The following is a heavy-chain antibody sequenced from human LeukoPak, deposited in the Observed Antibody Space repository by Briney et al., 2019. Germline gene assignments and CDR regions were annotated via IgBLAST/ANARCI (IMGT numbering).Heavy chain of an antibody. J-gene: IGHJ4*02. CDR1: GYTFTGYY. V-gene: IGHV1-2*02. CDR3: ARAVLLGTDFDY. D-gene: IGHD3-9*01. CDR2: INPNSGGA. Sequence: GASVKVSCKASGYTFTGYYMHWVRQAPGQGLEWMGWINPNSGGANYAQKFQGGVTMTRDTSISTAYMELSRLRSDDTAVYYCARAVLLGTDFDYWGQGTLVTVSS.